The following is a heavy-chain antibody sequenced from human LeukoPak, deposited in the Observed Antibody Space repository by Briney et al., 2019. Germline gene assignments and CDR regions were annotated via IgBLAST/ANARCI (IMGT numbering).Heavy chain of an antibody. CDR3: ARQKRGVAGLKYYFDY. CDR2: ISYTGTT. Sequence: PSETLSLTCTVSGGSISSSTYYWGWIRQPPGKGLEWIGSISYTGTTYYKPSLKSRVTISVDTSKNQFSLNLSSVTAADTAVYYCARQKRGVAGLKYYFDYWGQGTLVTVSS. V-gene: IGHV4-39*01. CDR1: GGSISSSTYY. J-gene: IGHJ4*02. D-gene: IGHD6-19*01.